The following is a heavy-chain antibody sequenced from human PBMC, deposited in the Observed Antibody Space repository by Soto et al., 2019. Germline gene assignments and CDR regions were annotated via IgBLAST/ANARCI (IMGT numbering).Heavy chain of an antibody. CDR2: IYYSGST. J-gene: IGHJ4*02. V-gene: IGHV4-59*01. CDR1: GGSISSYY. D-gene: IGHD2-15*01. Sequence: QVQLQESGPGLVKPSETLSLTCTVSGGSISSYYWSWIRQPPGKGLEWIGNIYYSGSTNYNPSLTSPFTIPVDTSKDQFSLTLSSVTAADTAVYYCARAYGGNCSDYWGQGALVTVSS. CDR3: ARAYGGNCSDY.